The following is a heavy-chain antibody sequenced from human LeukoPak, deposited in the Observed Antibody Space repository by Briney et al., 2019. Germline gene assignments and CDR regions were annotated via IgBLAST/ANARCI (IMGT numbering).Heavy chain of an antibody. V-gene: IGHV1-8*01. CDR2: MNPNSGNT. D-gene: IGHD5-12*01. CDR1: GYTFTSYD. CDR3: ARARGESGPPDY. J-gene: IGHJ4*02. Sequence: ASVKVSCKASGYTFTSYDINWVRQATGQGLEWMGWMNPNSGNTGYAQKFQGRVTMTRNTSISTAYMELSSLRSEDTAVYYCARARGESGPPDYWGQGTLVTVSS.